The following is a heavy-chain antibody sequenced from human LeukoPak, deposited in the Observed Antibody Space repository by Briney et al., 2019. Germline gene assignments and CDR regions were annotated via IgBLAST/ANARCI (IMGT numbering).Heavy chain of an antibody. D-gene: IGHD5-12*01. CDR2: IRGGADDT. J-gene: IGHJ5*02. Sequence: GGSLRLSCAASGFTFNSYAMSWVRQAPGKGLEWVSVIRGGADDTSYADSVKGRFTISRDNSKNTLFLQMDGLRVEDTAVYYCATSGFSGYDHPSWGQGTLVTVSS. V-gene: IGHV3-23*01. CDR1: GFTFNSYA. CDR3: ATSGFSGYDHPS.